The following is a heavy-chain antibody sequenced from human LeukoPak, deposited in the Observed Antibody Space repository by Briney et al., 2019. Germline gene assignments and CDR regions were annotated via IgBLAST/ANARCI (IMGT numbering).Heavy chain of an antibody. CDR1: GFTFSSYA. J-gene: IGHJ4*02. Sequence: PGGSLRLSCAASGFTFSSYAMSWVRQAPGKGLEWVSAISGSGDTTYYADSVKGRFTISRDNSKNTLYLQMTSLRAEDTAVYYCAKDLPHYYESSAMGPFDYWGQGTLVTVSS. CDR3: AKDLPHYYESSAMGPFDY. D-gene: IGHD3-22*01. CDR2: ISGSGDTT. V-gene: IGHV3-23*01.